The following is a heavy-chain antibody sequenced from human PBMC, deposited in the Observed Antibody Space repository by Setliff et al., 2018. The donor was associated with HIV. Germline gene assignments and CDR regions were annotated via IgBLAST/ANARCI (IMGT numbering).Heavy chain of an antibody. J-gene: IGHJ5*02. Sequence: PSETLSLTCTVSGGSISSYYWGWIRQPPGKGLEWIGSIYYSGSTYYNPSLKSRVTISVDTSKNQFSLKLSSVTAADTAVYYCARDIRAYGLMGSWGQGTLVTVSS. CDR1: GGSISSYY. V-gene: IGHV4-39*07. CDR3: ARDIRAYGLMGS. CDR2: IYYSGST. D-gene: IGHD4-17*01.